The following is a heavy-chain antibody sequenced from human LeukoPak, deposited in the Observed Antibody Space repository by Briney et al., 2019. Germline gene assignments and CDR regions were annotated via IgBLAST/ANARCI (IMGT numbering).Heavy chain of an antibody. V-gene: IGHV4-59*01. CDR1: GGSIGLYH. CDR2: VYYNGST. CDR3: ARDRAAGSDWLDP. D-gene: IGHD3-10*01. J-gene: IGHJ5*02. Sequence: SETLSLICTVFGGSIGLYHWTWIRQPPGKALEWIGYVYYNGSTKYNPSLKSRVTISVDTSKNQFSLKMSSVTAADTAVYYCARDRAAGSDWLDPWGQGTLVTVSS.